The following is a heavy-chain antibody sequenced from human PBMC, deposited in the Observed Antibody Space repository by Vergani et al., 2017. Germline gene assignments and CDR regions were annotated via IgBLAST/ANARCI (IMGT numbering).Heavy chain of an antibody. CDR2: IWYDGSNK. V-gene: IGHV3-33*06. CDR3: AKEITGLHFDY. Sequence: QVQLVESGGGVVQPGRSLRLSCAASGFTFSSYGMHWVRQAPGKGLEWVAVIWYDGSNKYYADSVKGRFTISRDNSKHTLYLQMNSLRAEDTAVYYCAKEITGLHFDYWGQGTLVTVSS. CDR1: GFTFSSYG. D-gene: IGHD1-20*01. J-gene: IGHJ4*02.